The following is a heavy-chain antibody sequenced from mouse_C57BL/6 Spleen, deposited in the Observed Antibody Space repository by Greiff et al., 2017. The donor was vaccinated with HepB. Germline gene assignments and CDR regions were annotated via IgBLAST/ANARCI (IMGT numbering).Heavy chain of an antibody. Sequence: VKLMESGPGLVQPSQSLSITCTVSGFSLTSYGVHWVRQSPGKGLEWLGVIWSGGSTDYNAAFISRLSISKDNSKSQVFFKMNSLQADDTAIYYCARRLTGTRYAMDYWGQGTSVTVSS. D-gene: IGHD4-1*01. V-gene: IGHV2-2*01. J-gene: IGHJ4*01. CDR2: IWSGGST. CDR1: GFSLTSYG. CDR3: ARRLTGTRYAMDY.